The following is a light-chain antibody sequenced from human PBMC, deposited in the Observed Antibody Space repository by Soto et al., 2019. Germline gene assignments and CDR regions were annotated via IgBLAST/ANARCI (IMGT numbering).Light chain of an antibody. CDR3: MQDVELPFT. V-gene: IGKV2-30*01. Sequence: DVVMTQSPLSLPVTLGQPASISCSSSQSLVYTDGNTYLNWFHQRPGQSPRRLIYKISNRDSGVPDRFSGSGSGTDFTLKISRVEAEDVGVYYCMQDVELPFTFGGGTKVDIK. CDR2: KIS. J-gene: IGKJ4*01. CDR1: QSLVYTDGNTY.